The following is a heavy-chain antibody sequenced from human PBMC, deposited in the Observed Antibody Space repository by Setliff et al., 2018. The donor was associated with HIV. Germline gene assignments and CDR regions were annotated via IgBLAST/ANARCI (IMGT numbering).Heavy chain of an antibody. Sequence: PSETLSLTCTVSGGSISSYYWSWIRQPPGKGLEWIGYIYTSGSTNYNPSLKSRVTMSIDTSKNQFSLKLTSVTALDTAVYYCARKGSSSRSQEYYYDFWGQGTLVTVSS. CDR3: ARKGSSSRSQEYYYDF. CDR1: GGSISSYY. D-gene: IGHD6-13*01. J-gene: IGHJ4*02. V-gene: IGHV4-4*09. CDR2: IYTSGST.